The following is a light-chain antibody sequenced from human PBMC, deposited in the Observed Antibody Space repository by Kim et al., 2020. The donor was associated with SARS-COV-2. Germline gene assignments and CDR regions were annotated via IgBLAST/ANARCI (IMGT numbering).Light chain of an antibody. V-gene: IGKV3-11*01. J-gene: IGKJ1*01. CDR1: PSVSSY. CDR2: DAS. CDR3: QQRSNWPPWT. Sequence: SPGERATLSCRASPSVSSYLAWYQPKPGQAPRLLIYDASNRATGIPARFSGSGSGTDFTLTISSLEPEDFAVYYCQQRSNWPPWTFGQGTKVDIK.